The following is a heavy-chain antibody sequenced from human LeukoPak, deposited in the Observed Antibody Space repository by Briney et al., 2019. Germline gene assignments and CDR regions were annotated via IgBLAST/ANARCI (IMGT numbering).Heavy chain of an antibody. CDR3: AGAEPRGIIWHPY. Sequence: PSGTLSLTCAVSGAPISSNNWWWSWVRQPPGKGLEWIGEIYHSGSTNYNPSLKSRVTMSVDKSKNQFSLELSPVTAADTAVYYCAGAEPRGIIWHPYWGQGTLVTVSS. CDR1: GAPISSNNW. J-gene: IGHJ4*02. CDR2: IYHSGST. V-gene: IGHV4-4*02.